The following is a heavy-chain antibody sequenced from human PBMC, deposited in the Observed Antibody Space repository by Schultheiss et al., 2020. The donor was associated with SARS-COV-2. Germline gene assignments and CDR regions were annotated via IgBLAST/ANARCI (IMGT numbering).Heavy chain of an antibody. Sequence: SQTLSLTCTVSGGSVSSGSYYWSWIRQPAGKGLEWIGRIYTSGSTNYNPSLKSRVTISVDTSKNQFSLKLNSVTPEDTAVYYCARLGPVATFDYWGQGTLVTVSS. CDR1: GGSVSSGSYY. CDR2: IYTSGST. CDR3: ARLGPVATFDY. J-gene: IGHJ4*02. V-gene: IGHV4-61*02. D-gene: IGHD5-12*01.